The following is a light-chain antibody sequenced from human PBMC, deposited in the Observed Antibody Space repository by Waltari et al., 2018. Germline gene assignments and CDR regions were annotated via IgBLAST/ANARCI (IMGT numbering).Light chain of an antibody. CDR3: QKYGTRPAT. CDR1: QSVCRN. CDR2: DAS. J-gene: IGKJ1*01. Sequence: DRATLSCSASQSVCRNLAWYQQRPGQAPRLLIYDASSRATGIPDRFSGSGSGTDFSLTNSGLEPEDFAGYYCQKYGTRPATFGQGTKVEVK. V-gene: IGKV3-20*01.